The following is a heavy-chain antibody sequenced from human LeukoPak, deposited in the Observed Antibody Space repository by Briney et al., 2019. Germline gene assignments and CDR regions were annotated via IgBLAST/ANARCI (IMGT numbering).Heavy chain of an antibody. CDR1: GFTVSSYY. J-gene: IGHJ4*02. CDR2: IYSGGNT. CDR3: ARGHTAMVTVFDY. Sequence: PGGSLRLSCAASGFTVSSYYMSWVRQAPGKGLEWVSVIYSGGNTYYADSVKGRFTISRDNSKNTLYLQMNNLRAEDTAVYYCARGHTAMVTVFDYWGQGTLVTVSS. D-gene: IGHD5-18*01. V-gene: IGHV3-53*01.